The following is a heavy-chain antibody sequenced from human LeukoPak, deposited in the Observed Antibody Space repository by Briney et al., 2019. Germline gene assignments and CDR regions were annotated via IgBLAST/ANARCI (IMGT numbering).Heavy chain of an antibody. CDR2: ISSSGNTI. Sequence: GGSLRLSCAASGFTFSDYYMSWIRQPPGKGLEWVSYISSSGNTIYYADSVKGRFTISRDNAKNSLYLHMNSLRAEDTAVYYCARFPKRVDFWLWVDYWGQGTLVTVSS. J-gene: IGHJ4*02. D-gene: IGHD3-3*01. V-gene: IGHV3-11*04. CDR3: ARFPKRVDFWLWVDY. CDR1: GFTFSDYY.